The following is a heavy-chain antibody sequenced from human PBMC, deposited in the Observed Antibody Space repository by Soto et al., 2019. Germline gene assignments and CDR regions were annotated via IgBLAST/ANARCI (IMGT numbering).Heavy chain of an antibody. CDR3: HGYGY. CDR2: IYSGGST. CDR1: GFSVTANY. V-gene: IGHV3-53*01. J-gene: IGHJ4*02. Sequence: EVQVVESGGGLIQPGGSLRLSCEVSGFSVTANYMSWVRQAPGKGLEWVSVIYSGGSTYYIDSAKGRFSISRDISKNTLYLQMNSLRAEAPAVYYCHGYGYWGQGTLVTVSS. D-gene: IGHD5-12*01.